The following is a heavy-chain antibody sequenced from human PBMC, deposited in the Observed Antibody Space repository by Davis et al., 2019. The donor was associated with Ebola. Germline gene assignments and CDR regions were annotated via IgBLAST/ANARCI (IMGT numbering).Heavy chain of an antibody. CDR3: TRHYSYYYYGLDV. J-gene: IGHJ6*02. Sequence: GESLKISCAASGFTFSGSAMHWVRQASGKGLEWVGRIRTKPNNYATAYAASVKGRFTISRDDSKNTAYLQMNSLKTEDTAVYYCTRHYSYYYYGLDVWGQGTTVTVSS. CDR2: IRTKPNNYAT. CDR1: GFTFSGSA. V-gene: IGHV3-73*01. D-gene: IGHD2-15*01.